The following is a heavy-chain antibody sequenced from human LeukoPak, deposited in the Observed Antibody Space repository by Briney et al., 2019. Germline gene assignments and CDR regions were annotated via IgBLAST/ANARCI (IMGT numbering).Heavy chain of an antibody. CDR1: GFTFVDYG. J-gene: IGHJ4*02. Sequence: GGSLRLSCAASGFTFVDYGMSWVRQAPGKGLEWVSGINWNGGSTTYADSVKGGFTISRENGKTSLYLQMNSLRAEDTAFYYGARGRGLNFVVVPAIFDYWGQGTLVTVSS. V-gene: IGHV3-20*04. CDR2: INWNGGST. D-gene: IGHD2-21*02. CDR3: ARGRGLNFVVVPAIFDY.